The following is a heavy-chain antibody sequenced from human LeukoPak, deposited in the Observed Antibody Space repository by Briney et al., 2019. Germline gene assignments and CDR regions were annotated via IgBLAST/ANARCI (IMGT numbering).Heavy chain of an antibody. Sequence: GASVKVSCKASGYTFTGYYMHWVRQAPGQGLEWMGWINPNSGGTNYAQRFQGRVTITRDTSISTAYMELSRLRSDDTAVYYCARVWLPSYYDSSGYWEYFQHWGQGTLVTVSS. CDR1: GYTFTGYY. CDR2: INPNSGGT. V-gene: IGHV1-2*02. J-gene: IGHJ1*01. D-gene: IGHD3-22*01. CDR3: ARVWLPSYYDSSGYWEYFQH.